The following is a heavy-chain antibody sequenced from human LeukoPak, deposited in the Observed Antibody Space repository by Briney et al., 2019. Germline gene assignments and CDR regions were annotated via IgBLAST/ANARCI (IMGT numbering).Heavy chain of an antibody. Sequence: SETLSLTCTVSGGSISSSSYYWGWIRQPPGKGLEWIGSIYYSGSTYYNPSLKSRVTISVYTSKNQFSLKLSSVTAADTAVYYCASVKWELGSWGQGTLVTVSS. CDR2: IYYSGST. D-gene: IGHD1-26*01. CDR3: ASVKWELGS. CDR1: GGSISSSSYY. J-gene: IGHJ5*02. V-gene: IGHV4-39*01.